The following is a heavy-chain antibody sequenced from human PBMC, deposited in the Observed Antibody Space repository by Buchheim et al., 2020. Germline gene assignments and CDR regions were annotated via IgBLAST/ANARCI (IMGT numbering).Heavy chain of an antibody. V-gene: IGHV3-30*18. CDR3: TKAFYYGSGDYYSRMGYFFGMDV. J-gene: IGHJ6*02. Sequence: QVQVVESGGGVVQPGGSPRLSCGASGFSFRDYGMHWVRQAPGKGLEWVAVISYDGSKKYYGDSVMGRFTLSRDNSKNMVFLQMNSLRVEDTAVYYCTKAFYYGSGDYYSRMGYFFGMDVWGPGTT. CDR2: ISYDGSKK. D-gene: IGHD3-10*01. CDR1: GFSFRDYG.